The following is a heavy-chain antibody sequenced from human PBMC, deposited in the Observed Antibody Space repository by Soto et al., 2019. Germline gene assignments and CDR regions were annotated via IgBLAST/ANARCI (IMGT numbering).Heavy chain of an antibody. Sequence: QGQLVQSGAEVKKPGSSVKVSCKAAGGTFSSYTISWVRQAPGQGLEWMGRLIPILGIANYAQKFQGRVTINADKYTTTAYLELSSLRSEDTAVYYCARDGITMVRGVTAREALDYWGQGPLVAVSS. CDR2: LIPILGIA. V-gene: IGHV1-69*08. CDR3: ARDGITMVRGVTAREALDY. CDR1: GGTFSSYT. D-gene: IGHD3-10*01. J-gene: IGHJ4*02.